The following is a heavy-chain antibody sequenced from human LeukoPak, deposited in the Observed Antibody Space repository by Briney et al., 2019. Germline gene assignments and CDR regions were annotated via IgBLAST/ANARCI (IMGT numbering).Heavy chain of an antibody. J-gene: IGHJ3*02. CDR1: GFAFSSYA. Sequence: GGSLRLSCAASGFAFSSYAMHWVRQAPGKGLEWVAVISYDGSNKYYADSVKGRFTISRDNSKNTLYLQMNSLRPEDTAIYYCAKGRVDYYDSSDAFDIWGQGTMVTVSS. V-gene: IGHV3-30*04. D-gene: IGHD3-22*01. CDR2: ISYDGSNK. CDR3: AKGRVDYYDSSDAFDI.